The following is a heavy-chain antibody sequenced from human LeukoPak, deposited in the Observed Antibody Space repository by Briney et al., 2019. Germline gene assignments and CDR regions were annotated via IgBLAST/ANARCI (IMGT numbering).Heavy chain of an antibody. V-gene: IGHV3-53*01. Sequence: GGSLRPSFAASGFSVNSYYMSWVRQAPGRGLEWVSALSSGDNTHYADSVNGRFTISRDNSKNTLYLQLNSLRAEDTAVYYCARRYCSTCPTGHAFDLWGQGTMVTVSS. CDR3: ARRYCSTCPTGHAFDL. J-gene: IGHJ3*01. CDR2: LSSGDNT. D-gene: IGHD2-2*01. CDR1: GFSVNSYY.